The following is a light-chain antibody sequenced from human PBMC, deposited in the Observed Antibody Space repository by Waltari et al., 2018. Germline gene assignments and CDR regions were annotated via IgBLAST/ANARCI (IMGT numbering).Light chain of an antibody. CDR3: QQRRNWPLT. J-gene: IGKJ4*01. Sequence: EIVLTQSPGTLSLSPGERATLSCRASQSVARSLAWYQQRPGQAPRLLIYDASNRATGIPARFSGSGSETDFTLTISSLEPEDSAVYYCQQRRNWPLTFGGGTKVEIK. CDR2: DAS. CDR1: QSVARS. V-gene: IGKV3-11*01.